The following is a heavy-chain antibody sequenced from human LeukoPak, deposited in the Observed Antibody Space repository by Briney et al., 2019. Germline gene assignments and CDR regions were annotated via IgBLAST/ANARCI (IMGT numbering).Heavy chain of an antibody. J-gene: IGHJ4*02. CDR3: ARERPHCSNGVCSRSAPADY. V-gene: IGHV3-7*01. D-gene: IGHD2-8*01. CDR2: IKPDRSEN. CDR1: GFTFSHYW. Sequence: GGSLRLSCAASGFTFSHYWMTWVRQAPGKGLEWVAEIKPDRSENFFVDSVRGGFTISRDNAKNSLYLQMNSLRAEDTAVYYCARERPHCSNGVCSRSAPADYWGQGTLVTVSS.